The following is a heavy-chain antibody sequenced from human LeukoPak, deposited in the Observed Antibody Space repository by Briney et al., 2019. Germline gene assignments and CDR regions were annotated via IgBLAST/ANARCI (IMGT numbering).Heavy chain of an antibody. J-gene: IGHJ4*02. CDR2: IYYSGTT. V-gene: IGHV4-59*08. CDR1: GGSISSHY. CDR3: ARGDRKGYYTEKYFDY. D-gene: IGHD1-26*01. Sequence: SETLSLTCTVSGGSISSHYCSWIRQPAGKGLEWIGYIYYSGTTNYNPSLKSRVTISVDTSKNQFSLKLSSVTAADTAVYYCARGDRKGYYTEKYFDYWGQGTLVTVSS.